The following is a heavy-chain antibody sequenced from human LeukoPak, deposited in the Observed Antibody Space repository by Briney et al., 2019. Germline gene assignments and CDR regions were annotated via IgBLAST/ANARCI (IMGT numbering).Heavy chain of an antibody. J-gene: IGHJ5*02. D-gene: IGHD3-10*01. Sequence: GGSLRLSCAASGFTVSSNYMSWVRQAPGKGLEWVSAISGSGGSTYYADSVKGRFTISRDNSKNTLYLQMNSLRAEDTAVYYCAKDPLPLWFGEYNWFDPWGQGTLVTVSS. CDR1: GFTVSSNY. V-gene: IGHV3-23*01. CDR2: ISGSGGST. CDR3: AKDPLPLWFGEYNWFDP.